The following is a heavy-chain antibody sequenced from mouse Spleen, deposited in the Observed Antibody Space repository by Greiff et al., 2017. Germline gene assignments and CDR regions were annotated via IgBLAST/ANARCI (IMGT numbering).Heavy chain of an antibody. V-gene: IGHV3-8*01. CDR1: GYSITSDY. CDR2: ISYSGST. J-gene: IGHJ1*01. D-gene: IGHD2-10*02. CDR3: ARCGYGNQVPYWYFDV. Sequence: EVMLVESGPGLAKPSQTLSLTCSVTGYSITSDYWNWIRKFPGNKLEYMGYISYSGSTYYNPSLKSRISITRDTSKNQYYLQLNSVTTEDTATYYCARCGYGNQVPYWYFDVWGAGTTVTVSS.